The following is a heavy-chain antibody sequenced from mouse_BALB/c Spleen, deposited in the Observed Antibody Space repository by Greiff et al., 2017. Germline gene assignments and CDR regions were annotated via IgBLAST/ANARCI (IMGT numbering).Heavy chain of an antibody. D-gene: IGHD1-1*01. Sequence: DVHLVESGGGLVKPGGSLKLSCAASGFAFSSYDMSWVRQTPEKRLEWVATISSGGSYTYYPDSVKGRFTISRDNAKNTLYLQMSSLKSEDTAMYYCTRDCYGSSLDYWDQGTTLTVSS. J-gene: IGHJ2*01. CDR3: TRDCYGSSLDY. CDR1: GFAFSSYD. CDR2: ISSGGSYT. V-gene: IGHV5-6-4*01.